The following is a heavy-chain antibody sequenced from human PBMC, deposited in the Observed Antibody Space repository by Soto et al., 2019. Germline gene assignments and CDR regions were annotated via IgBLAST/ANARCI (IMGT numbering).Heavy chain of an antibody. CDR2: NTHNGRS. V-gene: IGHV4-34*01. CDR3: ARDSRLWFGELSGAFDI. CDR1: GGPFSGYY. Sequence: SETLSLTCAVYGGPFSGYYWTWIRQPPGKGLEWIGENTHNGRSRYNPSLKSRVSILVDTSRNQFSLNLNSVTAADTAVYYCARDSRLWFGELSGAFDIWGQGTMVTVSS. D-gene: IGHD3-10*01. J-gene: IGHJ3*02.